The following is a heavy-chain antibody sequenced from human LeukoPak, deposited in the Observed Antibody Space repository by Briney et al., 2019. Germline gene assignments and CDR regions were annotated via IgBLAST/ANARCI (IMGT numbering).Heavy chain of an antibody. CDR2: ISSSSSYI. CDR1: GFTFSSYS. Sequence: GGSLRLSCAASGFTFSSYSMNWVRQAPGKGLEWVSSISSSSSYIYYADSVQGRFTISRDNSKNTLYLQMNSLRAEDTAVYYCAKDPNGDYIGTFDIWAKGQWSPSLQ. V-gene: IGHV3-21*04. D-gene: IGHD4-17*01. J-gene: IGHJ3*02. CDR3: AKDPNGDYIGTFDI.